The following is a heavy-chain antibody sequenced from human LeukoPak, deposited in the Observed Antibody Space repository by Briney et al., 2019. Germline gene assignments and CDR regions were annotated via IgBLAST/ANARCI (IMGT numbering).Heavy chain of an antibody. D-gene: IGHD3-10*01. CDR1: GFTFDDYA. J-gene: IGHJ4*02. Sequence: GGSLRLSCAASGFTFDDYAMSWVRQAPGKGLEWVSSINWNGATIGYADSVKGRFTTSRDNAKNSLYLQMNSLRAEDTAVYYCAGGYGSGSYPMWGQGTLVTVSP. CDR3: AGGYGSGSYPM. V-gene: IGHV3-20*04. CDR2: INWNGATI.